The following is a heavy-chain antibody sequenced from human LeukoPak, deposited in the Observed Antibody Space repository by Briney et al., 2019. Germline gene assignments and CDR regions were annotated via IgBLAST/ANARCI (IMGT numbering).Heavy chain of an antibody. CDR1: GGSISSGGYY. CDR2: INYSGST. D-gene: IGHD3-16*02. Sequence: SETLSLTCTVSGGSISSGGYYWSWIRQPPGKGLEWIGYINYSGSTNYNPSLKSRVTISVDTSKNQFSLRLSSVTAADTAVYYCATDRRGGGYHFYFDYWGQGTLVTVSS. V-gene: IGHV4-61*08. J-gene: IGHJ4*02. CDR3: ATDRRGGGYHFYFDY.